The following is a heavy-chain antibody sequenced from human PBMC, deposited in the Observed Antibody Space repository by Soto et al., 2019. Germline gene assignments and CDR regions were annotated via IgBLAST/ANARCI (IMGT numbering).Heavy chain of an antibody. CDR3: TTDRGSHRSYGMDV. CDR2: IKSKTDGGTT. D-gene: IGHD1-26*01. J-gene: IGHJ6*02. V-gene: IGHV3-15*07. Sequence: EVQLVESGGGLVKPGGSLRLSCAASGFTFSNAWMNWVRQAPGRGLEWVGRIKSKTDGGTTDYAAPVKGRFTISRDDSKNTLYLQMNSLKTEDTAVYYCTTDRGSHRSYGMDVWGQGTTVTVSS. CDR1: GFTFSNAW.